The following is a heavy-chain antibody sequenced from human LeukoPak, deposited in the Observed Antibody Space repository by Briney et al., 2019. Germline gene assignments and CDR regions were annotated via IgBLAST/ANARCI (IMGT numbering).Heavy chain of an antibody. V-gene: IGHV3-30-3*01. Sequence: GGSLRLSCAASGFTFSSYAMHWDRQAPGKGLEWVAVISYDGSNKYYADSVKGRFTISRDNSKNTLYLQMNSLRAEDTAVYYCARDPCSYPQVGARKNWFDPWGQGTLVTVSS. D-gene: IGHD1-26*01. CDR3: ARDPCSYPQVGARKNWFDP. CDR2: ISYDGSNK. J-gene: IGHJ5*02. CDR1: GFTFSSYA.